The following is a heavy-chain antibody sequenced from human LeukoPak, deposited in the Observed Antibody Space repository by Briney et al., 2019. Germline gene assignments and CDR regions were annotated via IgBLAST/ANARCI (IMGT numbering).Heavy chain of an antibody. CDR2: ITGGHRAT. J-gene: IGHJ4*02. CDR3: ARDRSTDAISEY. D-gene: IGHD1-1*01. CDR1: GFNFNTYT. Sequence: GGSLRLSCSASGFNFNTYTLTWVRQTPGKRPEWLSAITGGHRATYYADCVRGRFTINRDNSRNTFYLDMSGLRAEDTAVYYCARDRSTDAISEYWGQGTLVAVSS. V-gene: IGHV3-23*01.